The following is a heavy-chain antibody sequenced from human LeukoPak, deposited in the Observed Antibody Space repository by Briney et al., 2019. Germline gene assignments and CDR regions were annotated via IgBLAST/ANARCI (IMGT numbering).Heavy chain of an antibody. Sequence: ASVKVSCKASGYTFTGYYMHWVRQAPGQGLEWMGWINPNSGGTNHAQKFQGRVTMTRDTSISTAYMELSRLRSDDTAVYYCAREAYYGSGSYYNAQDYWGQGTLVTVSS. CDR2: INPNSGGT. V-gene: IGHV1-2*02. J-gene: IGHJ4*02. D-gene: IGHD3-10*01. CDR3: AREAYYGSGSYYNAQDY. CDR1: GYTFTGYY.